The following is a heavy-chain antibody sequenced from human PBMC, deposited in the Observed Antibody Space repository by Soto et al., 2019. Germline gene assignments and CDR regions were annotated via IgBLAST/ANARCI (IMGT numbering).Heavy chain of an antibody. J-gene: IGHJ5*02. CDR3: ARDRDKGIAAAYNWFDP. CDR2: IIPIFGTA. Sequence: QVQLVQSGAEVKKPGSSVKVSFKASGGTFSSYAIGWVRQAPGQGLEWMGGIIPIFGTANYAQKFQGRVTITADESTSTAYMELSSLRSEDTAVYYCARDRDKGIAAAYNWFDPWGQGTLVTVSS. CDR1: GGTFSSYA. D-gene: IGHD6-13*01. V-gene: IGHV1-69*01.